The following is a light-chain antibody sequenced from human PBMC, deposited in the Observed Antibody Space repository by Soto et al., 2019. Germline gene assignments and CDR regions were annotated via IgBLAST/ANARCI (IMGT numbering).Light chain of an antibody. CDR2: EVN. V-gene: IGLV2-14*01. J-gene: IGLJ3*02. Sequence: QSALTQPASVSGSPGQSITISCTGTSSDVGGHNSVAWYQHNPGKAPKLMIYEVNNRPSGVSNRFSGSKSGNTASLTISGLQAEDEADYYCSSWTSSTTQVLGGGTKLTVL. CDR1: SSDVGGHNS. CDR3: SSWTSSTTQV.